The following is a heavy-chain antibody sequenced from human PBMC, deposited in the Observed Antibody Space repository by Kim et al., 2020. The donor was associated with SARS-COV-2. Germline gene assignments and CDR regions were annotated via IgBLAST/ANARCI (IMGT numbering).Heavy chain of an antibody. J-gene: IGHJ4*02. D-gene: IGHD3-22*01. CDR3: AKIRDSSGYPYYFDY. V-gene: IGHV5-51*01. CDR2: IYPGDSDT. Sequence: GESLKISCKASGYSFNNNWIGWVRQMPGKGLEWMGIIYPGDSDTRYSPSLQGQVTMSADKSITTAYLQWSSLKAADTAMYYCAKIRDSSGYPYYFDYWGQ. CDR1: GYSFNNNW.